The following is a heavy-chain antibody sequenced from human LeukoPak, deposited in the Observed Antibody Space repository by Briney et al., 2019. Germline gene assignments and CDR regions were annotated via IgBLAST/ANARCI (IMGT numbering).Heavy chain of an antibody. CDR1: GGSISSSSYY. CDR3: ASLYSGYDYYFDY. CDR2: IYYSGST. Sequence: SETLSLTCTVSGGSISSSSYYWGWIRQPPGKGLEWIGSIYYSGSTYYNPSLKSRVTISVDTSKNQFSLKLSSVTAADTAVYYCASLYSGYDYYFDYWGQGTLVTVSP. D-gene: IGHD5-12*01. V-gene: IGHV4-39*01. J-gene: IGHJ4*02.